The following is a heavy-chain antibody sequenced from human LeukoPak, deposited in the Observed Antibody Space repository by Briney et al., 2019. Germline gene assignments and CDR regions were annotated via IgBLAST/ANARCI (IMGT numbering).Heavy chain of an antibody. D-gene: IGHD1-1*01. Sequence: PSETLSFTCTVSSGSISSSSYYWGWIRQAPGKGLEWLGSIYYSGSTYYNPSLKSRVTISVDTSKNQFSLKLSSVTAADTAVYYCARVGWERYYYYYYYMDVWGKGTTVTVSS. CDR3: ARVGWERYYYYYYYMDV. V-gene: IGHV4-39*07. J-gene: IGHJ6*03. CDR1: SGSISSSSYY. CDR2: IYYSGST.